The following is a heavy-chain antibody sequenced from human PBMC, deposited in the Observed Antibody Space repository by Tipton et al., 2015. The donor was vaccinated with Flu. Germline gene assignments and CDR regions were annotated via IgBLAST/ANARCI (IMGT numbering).Heavy chain of an antibody. J-gene: IGHJ4*02. CDR1: GGSITNYY. Sequence: LRLSCSVSGGSITNYYWSWIRQSAGKGLEWIGRIYTTGSTNYNPSLRSRVTISGDTSKNQFSLQLNSVTAEDTAVYYCARSPSYSGSGIYPYYFDDWGQGTLVNVSS. D-gene: IGHD3-10*01. CDR3: ARSPSYSGSGIYPYYFDD. CDR2: IYTTGST. V-gene: IGHV4-4*07.